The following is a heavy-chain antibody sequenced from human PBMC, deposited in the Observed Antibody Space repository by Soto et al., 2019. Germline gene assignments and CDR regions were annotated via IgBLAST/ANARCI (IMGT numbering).Heavy chain of an antibody. CDR2: ISAYNGNT. Sequence: ASVKVSCKASGYTFTSYGISWVRRAPGQGLEWMGWISAYNGNTNYAQKLQGRVTMTTDTSTSTAYMELRSLRSDDTAVYYCARPAGLYCSGGSCYSSHYGMDVWGQGTTVTVSS. CDR1: GYTFTSYG. J-gene: IGHJ6*02. V-gene: IGHV1-18*01. D-gene: IGHD2-15*01. CDR3: ARPAGLYCSGGSCYSSHYGMDV.